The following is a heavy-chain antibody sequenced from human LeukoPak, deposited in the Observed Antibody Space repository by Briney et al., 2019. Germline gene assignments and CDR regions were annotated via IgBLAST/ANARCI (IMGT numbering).Heavy chain of an antibody. CDR2: IYYSGST. CDR1: GGSISSGGYY. J-gene: IGHJ4*02. D-gene: IGHD3-3*01. CDR3: ARVGSVLEWLLFDY. Sequence: SETLSLTCTVSGGSISSGGYYWSWIRQHPGKGLEWIGYIYYSGSTYYNPSLKSRVTISVDTSKNQFSLKLSSVTAADTAVYYCARVGSVLEWLLFDYWGQETLVTVSS. V-gene: IGHV4-31*03.